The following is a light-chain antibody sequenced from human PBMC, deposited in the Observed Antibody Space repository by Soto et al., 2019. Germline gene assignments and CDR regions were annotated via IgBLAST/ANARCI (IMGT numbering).Light chain of an antibody. Sequence: DIQMTQSPSSLSASVVDRVTIICRASQSVSTRLAWYQQKPGKAPKVLIYDASSWAGGVPSRFTGSGSGTEFTLTINSLQSEDFAVYYCQQYNYWPGTFGQGTKVDIK. J-gene: IGKJ1*01. V-gene: IGKV1-5*02. CDR1: QSVSTR. CDR3: QQYNYWPGT. CDR2: DAS.